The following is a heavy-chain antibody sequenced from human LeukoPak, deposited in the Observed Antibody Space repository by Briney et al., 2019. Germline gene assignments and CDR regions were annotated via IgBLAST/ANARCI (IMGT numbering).Heavy chain of an antibody. V-gene: IGHV3-48*01. CDR3: ARRGGSYAPAYYFDY. Sequence: GGSLRLSCAASGFTFSSYSMNWVRQAPGKGLEWVSYISLSTSSIYYADSVRGRFTISRDNAKNSLYLQMNSLRVEDTGVYYCARRGGSYAPAYYFDYWGQGTLVTVSS. D-gene: IGHD1-26*01. CDR1: GFTFSSYS. J-gene: IGHJ4*02. CDR2: ISLSTSSI.